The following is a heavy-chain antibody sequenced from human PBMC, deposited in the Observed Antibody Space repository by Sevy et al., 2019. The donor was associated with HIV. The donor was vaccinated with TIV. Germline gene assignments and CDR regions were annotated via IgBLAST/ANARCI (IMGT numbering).Heavy chain of an antibody. CDR3: ARDPRIAAAGTKAEYFQH. CDR1: GFTFSSYS. V-gene: IGHV3-21*01. CDR2: ISSSSSYI. J-gene: IGHJ1*01. Sequence: GGSLRLSCAASGFTFSSYSMNWVRQAPGKGLEWVPSISSSSSYIYYADSVKGRFTISRDNAKNSLYLQMNSLRAEDTAVYYCARDPRIAAAGTKAEYFQHWGQGTLVTVSS. D-gene: IGHD6-13*01.